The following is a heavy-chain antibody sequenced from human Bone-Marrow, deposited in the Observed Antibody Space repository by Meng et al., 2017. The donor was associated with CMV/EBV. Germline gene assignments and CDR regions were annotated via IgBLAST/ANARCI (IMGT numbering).Heavy chain of an antibody. D-gene: IGHD2-2*01. V-gene: IGHV3-74*03. CDR1: GFTFRSYW. J-gene: IGHJ6*02. CDR3: ARERVRNFVVAPGASRTAAPAGMDV. Sequence: GGSLRLSCAVSGFTFRSYWMHWVRQAPGKGLVWVSRIESDGRITTYADSVKGRFIISRDNAKNTLYLQMNSLRAEDTAVYYCARERVRNFVVAPGASRTAAPAGMDVWGQGTAVTVPS. CDR2: IESDGRIT.